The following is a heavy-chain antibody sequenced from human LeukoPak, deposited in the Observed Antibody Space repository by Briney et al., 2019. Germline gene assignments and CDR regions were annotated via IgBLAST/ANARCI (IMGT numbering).Heavy chain of an antibody. V-gene: IGHV4-34*01. J-gene: IGHJ6*02. Sequence: PSETLSLTCAVYGGSFSGYYWSWIRQPPGKGLEWIGEINHSGSTNYNPSLKSRVTISVDTSKNQFSLKLSSVTAADTAVYYCARGGDYGPRVYRYYYGMDVWGQGTTVTVSS. D-gene: IGHD4/OR15-4a*01. CDR2: INHSGST. CDR3: ARGGDYGPRVYRYYYGMDV. CDR1: GGSFSGYY.